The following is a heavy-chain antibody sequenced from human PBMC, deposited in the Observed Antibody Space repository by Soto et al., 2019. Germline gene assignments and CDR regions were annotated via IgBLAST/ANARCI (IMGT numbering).Heavy chain of an antibody. J-gene: IGHJ4*02. CDR3: ARDRGQWLVSAVVGATRRFDY. D-gene: IGHD6-19*01. CDR2: ISYDGSNK. CDR1: GFTFSSYA. Sequence: QVQLVESGGGVVQPGRSLRLSCAASGFTFSSYAMHWVRQAPGKGLEWVAVISYDGSNKYYADSVKGRFTISRDNSKNTLYLQMNSLRAEDTAVYYCARDRGQWLVSAVVGATRRFDYWGQGTLVTVSS. V-gene: IGHV3-30-3*01.